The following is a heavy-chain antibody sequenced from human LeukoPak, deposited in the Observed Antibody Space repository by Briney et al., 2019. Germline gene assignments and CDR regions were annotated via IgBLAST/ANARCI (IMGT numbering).Heavy chain of an antibody. CDR1: GFTFNSYS. J-gene: IGHJ1*01. CDR2: ISSSSSHM. D-gene: IGHD1-26*01. CDR3: VRDSGSSYGYYFLH. Sequence: GGSLRLSCAASGFTFNSYSMYWVRQAPGKGLEWVSSISSSSSHMFYADSVKGRFSISRDNAKHSLYLQMNSVRAEDTAVYYCVRDSGSSYGYYFLHWGQGTLVTVSS. V-gene: IGHV3-21*01.